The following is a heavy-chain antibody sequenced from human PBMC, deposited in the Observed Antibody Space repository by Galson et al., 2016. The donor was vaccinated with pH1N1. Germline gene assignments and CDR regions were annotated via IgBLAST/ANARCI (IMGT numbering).Heavy chain of an antibody. Sequence: SETLSLTCNVSGGSVSSGHYYWSWIRQFPGKGLEWIGYSFYSGTTKYDPSLENRVVISLDTSKNQCTLKLTSVSAADTAVYYCARERPYDSWGGYFDSWGQGILVTVSS. D-gene: IGHD3-3*01. V-gene: IGHV4-61*01. J-gene: IGHJ4*02. CDR3: ARERPYDSWGGYFDS. CDR2: SFYSGTT. CDR1: GGSVSSGHYY.